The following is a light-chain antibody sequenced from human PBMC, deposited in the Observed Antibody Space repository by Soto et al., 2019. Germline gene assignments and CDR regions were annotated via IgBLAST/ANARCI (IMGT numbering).Light chain of an antibody. J-gene: IGKJ2*01. V-gene: IGKV3-20*01. CDR2: GAS. CDR3: KYYCASPLYT. Sequence: EMVLTQSPGTLSLSPGKRATLSCRASQRVTSVHLAWYQQRPGQAPRLLIYGASNRATGVTERFTGSASGTDFNLTISRLGPEDSAKYYCKYYCASPLYTFGRGTKLEIE. CDR1: QRVTSVH.